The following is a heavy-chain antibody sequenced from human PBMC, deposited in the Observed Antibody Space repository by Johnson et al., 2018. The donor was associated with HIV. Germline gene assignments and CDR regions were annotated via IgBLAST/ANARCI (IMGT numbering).Heavy chain of an antibody. CDR3: ARGTGTTSAVFVACDI. Sequence: QLVESGGGVVQPGRSLRLSCAASGFTFSNYAMHWVRQAPGKGLEWVAVMSYDGSNNYYADSVKGRFTISRDNSKNTLYLQMNSLRAEDTAVYYCARGTGTTSAVFVACDIWGQGTMVTVSS. V-gene: IGHV3-30*04. CDR2: MSYDGSNN. CDR1: GFTFSNYA. D-gene: IGHD1-7*01. J-gene: IGHJ3*02.